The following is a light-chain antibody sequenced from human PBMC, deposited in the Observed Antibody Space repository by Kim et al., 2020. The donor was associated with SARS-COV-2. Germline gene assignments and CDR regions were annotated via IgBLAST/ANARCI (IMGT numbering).Light chain of an antibody. J-gene: IGKJ2*01. V-gene: IGKV3-15*01. Sequence: EIVMTQSPATLSVSPGERATLSCRASQSVSSNLAWYQQKPGQAPRFLIYGASTRATGIPARFSGSGSGTEFTLTISSLQSEDFALYYCQQCDAWPYTFGQGTKLEI. CDR2: GAS. CDR1: QSVSSN. CDR3: QQCDAWPYT.